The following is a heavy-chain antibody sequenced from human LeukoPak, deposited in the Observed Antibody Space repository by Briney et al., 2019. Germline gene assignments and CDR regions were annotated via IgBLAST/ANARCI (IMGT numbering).Heavy chain of an antibody. CDR2: INVGYGNT. D-gene: IGHD3-10*01. J-gene: IGHJ6*02. V-gene: IGHV1-3*01. CDR3: AGGIYYGSGRGPMDV. Sequence: ASVKVSCKASGYIFISYAMHWVRQAPGQRPEWMGWINVGYGNTAYPQKFQGRVTISRDTSANTAYMELSSLRSEDTAVYYCAGGIYYGSGRGPMDVWGQGTTVTVSS. CDR1: GYIFISYA.